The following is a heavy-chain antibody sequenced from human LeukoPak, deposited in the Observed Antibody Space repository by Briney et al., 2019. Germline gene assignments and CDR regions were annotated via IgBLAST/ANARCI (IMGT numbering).Heavy chain of an antibody. D-gene: IGHD3-3*01. CDR2: INHSGST. J-gene: IGHJ5*02. CDR3: ARGGPAYYDFWSGPYANWFDP. V-gene: IGHV4-34*01. Sequence: SETLSLTCAVYGGSFSGYYWSWIRQPPGKGLDWIGEINHSGSTNYNPSLKSRVTISVDTSKNQFSLKLSSVTAADTAVYYCARGGPAYYDFWSGPYANWFDPWGQGTLVTVSS. CDR1: GGSFSGYY.